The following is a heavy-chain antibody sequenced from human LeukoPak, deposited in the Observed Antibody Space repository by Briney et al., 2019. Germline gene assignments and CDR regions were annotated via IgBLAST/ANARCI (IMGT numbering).Heavy chain of an antibody. V-gene: IGHV5-51*01. Sequence: GESLQISCKGSGYSFTSYWIGWVRQLPGKGLEWMGIIYPGDSDTRYSPSFQGQVTISADKSISTAYLQWSSLKASDTAMYYCARQQRYSYGHNWFDPWGQGTLVTVSS. CDR1: GYSFTSYW. J-gene: IGHJ5*02. CDR3: ARQQRYSYGHNWFDP. CDR2: IYPGDSDT. D-gene: IGHD5-18*01.